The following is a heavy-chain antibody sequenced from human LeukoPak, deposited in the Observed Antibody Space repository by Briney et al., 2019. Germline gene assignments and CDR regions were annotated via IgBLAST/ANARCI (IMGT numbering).Heavy chain of an antibody. V-gene: IGHV4-59*01. CDR2: IYYSGST. J-gene: IGHJ5*02. CDR3: ASEGRYCSSTSCYREGFDP. CDR1: GGSISSYY. D-gene: IGHD2-2*01. Sequence: SETLSLTCTVSGGSISSYYWSWIRQPPGKGLEWIGYIYYSGSTNYNPSLKSRVTISVDTSKNQFSLKLSSVTAADTAVYYCASEGRYCSSTSCYREGFDPWGQGTLVTVSS.